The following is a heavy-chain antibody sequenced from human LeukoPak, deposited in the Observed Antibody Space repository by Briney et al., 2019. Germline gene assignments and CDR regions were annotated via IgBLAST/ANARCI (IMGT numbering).Heavy chain of an antibody. V-gene: IGHV3-30*02. Sequence: GGSLRLSCAASGFTLSSYGMHWVRQAPGKGLEWVAFIRYDGSNKYYADSVKGRFTISRDNSKNTLYLQMNSLRAEDTAVYYCAKDHCSSTSCYLGRVNAFDIWGQGTMVTVSS. CDR1: GFTLSSYG. CDR2: IRYDGSNK. J-gene: IGHJ3*02. CDR3: AKDHCSSTSCYLGRVNAFDI. D-gene: IGHD2-2*01.